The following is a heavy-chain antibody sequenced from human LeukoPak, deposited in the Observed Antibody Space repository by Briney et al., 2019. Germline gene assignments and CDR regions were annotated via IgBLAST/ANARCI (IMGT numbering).Heavy chain of an antibody. Sequence: SETLSLTCTVSGGSISSSSYYWGWIRQPPGKGLEWIGSIYYSGSTYYNPSHKSRVTISVDTSKNQFSLKLSSVTAADTAVYYCARTMGYSGYDYFFDYWGQGTLVTVSS. CDR3: ARTMGYSGYDYFFDY. D-gene: IGHD5-12*01. J-gene: IGHJ4*02. CDR1: GGSISSSSYY. CDR2: IYYSGST. V-gene: IGHV4-39*01.